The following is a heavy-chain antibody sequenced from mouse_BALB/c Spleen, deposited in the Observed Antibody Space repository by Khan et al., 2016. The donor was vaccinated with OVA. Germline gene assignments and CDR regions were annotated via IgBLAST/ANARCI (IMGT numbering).Heavy chain of an antibody. Sequence: EVQLVESGPGLVKPSQSLSLTCTVTGYSITSGYAWNWIRQFPGNKLEWMGYISYSGVTSYTPSLKSRISIIRDTSKNQFFLQLTSVTTEDTATYYCARGNYYGYYFDYGGQGTTLTVSS. CDR1: GYSITSGYA. V-gene: IGHV3-2*02. D-gene: IGHD1-1*01. J-gene: IGHJ2*01. CDR3: ARGNYYGYYFDY. CDR2: ISYSGVT.